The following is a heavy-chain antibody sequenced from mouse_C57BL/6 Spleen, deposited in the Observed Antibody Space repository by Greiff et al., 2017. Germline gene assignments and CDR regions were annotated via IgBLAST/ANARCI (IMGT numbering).Heavy chain of an antibody. Sequence: EVMLVESGGGLVQPKGSLKLSCAASGFTFNTYAMHWVRQAPGKGLEWVARIRSKRSNYATYYADSVKDRFTISRDDSQSMLYLQMNNLKTEDTAMYYCVREGYRKEYPYYAMDYWGQGTSVTVSS. CDR2: IRSKRSNYAT. CDR3: VREGYRKEYPYYAMDY. J-gene: IGHJ4*01. D-gene: IGHD5-1*01. V-gene: IGHV10-3*01. CDR1: GFTFNTYA.